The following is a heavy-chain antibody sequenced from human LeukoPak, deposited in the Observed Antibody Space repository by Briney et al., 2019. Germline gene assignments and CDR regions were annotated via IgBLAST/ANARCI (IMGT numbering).Heavy chain of an antibody. J-gene: IGHJ5*02. Sequence: PGGSLRPSCAASGFTFSEYSMNWVRQAPGKGLEWVSSISSSSTYIYYADSVKGRFTISRDNAKNSVYLQMHSLRAEDTAVYYCARVHDYGLTNWFDPWGQGTLVTVSS. CDR1: GFTFSEYS. D-gene: IGHD4-17*01. V-gene: IGHV3-21*01. CDR3: ARVHDYGLTNWFDP. CDR2: ISSSSTYI.